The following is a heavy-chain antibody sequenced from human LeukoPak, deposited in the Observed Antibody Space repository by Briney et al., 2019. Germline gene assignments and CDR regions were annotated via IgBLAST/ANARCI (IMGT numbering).Heavy chain of an antibody. CDR2: ISSSSSYI. CDR1: GFTFSSYS. CDR3: ARDGGDGYNFAPSPDP. J-gene: IGHJ5*02. V-gene: IGHV3-21*01. Sequence: PGGSLRLSCAASGFTFSSYSMNWVRQAPGKGLEWVPSISSSSSYIYYADSVKGRFTISRDNAKNSLYLQMNSLRAEDTPVYYCARDGGDGYNFAPSPDPWGQGTLVTVSS. D-gene: IGHD5-24*01.